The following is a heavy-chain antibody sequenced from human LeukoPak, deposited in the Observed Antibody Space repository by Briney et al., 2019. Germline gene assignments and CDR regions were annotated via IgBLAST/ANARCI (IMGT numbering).Heavy chain of an antibody. CDR2: ISSSSSYI. V-gene: IGHV3-21*01. J-gene: IGHJ4*02. CDR1: DFTFDAYT. D-gene: IGHD3-10*01. CDR3: ARKLWFGEPCCYFDY. Sequence: GGSLRLSCVASDFTFDAYTMNWVRQAPGKGLEWVSSISSSSSYIYYADSVKGRFTISRDNAKNSLHLQMNSLRAEDTAVYYCARKLWFGEPCCYFDYWGQGTLVTVSS.